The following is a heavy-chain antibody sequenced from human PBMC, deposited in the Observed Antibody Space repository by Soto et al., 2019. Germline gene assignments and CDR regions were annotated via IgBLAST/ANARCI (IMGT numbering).Heavy chain of an antibody. D-gene: IGHD6-19*01. CDR1: GFTFDDYA. Sequence: SLRLSCAASGFTFDDYAMHWVRQAPGKGLEWVSGISWNSGSIGYADSVKGRFTISRDNAKNSLYLQMNSLRAEDTALYYRAKDQGVAVAGPNNYYGMDVWGQGTTVTVSS. CDR3: AKDQGVAVAGPNNYYGMDV. J-gene: IGHJ6*02. V-gene: IGHV3-9*01. CDR2: ISWNSGSI.